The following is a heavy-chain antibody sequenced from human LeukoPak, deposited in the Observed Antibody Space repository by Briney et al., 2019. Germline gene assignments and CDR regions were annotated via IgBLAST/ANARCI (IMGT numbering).Heavy chain of an antibody. V-gene: IGHV4-61*02. CDR3: ARSECSGNSCYSVAY. Sequence: SETLSLTCTVPGGSISTGSYYWNWIRQPAGKGLEWIGRMYTSGSTNYNPSLKSRVTISVDTSKNQFSLKLSSVTAADTAVYYCARSECSGNSCYSVAYWGQGTLVTVSS. CDR1: GGSISTGSYY. D-gene: IGHD2-15*01. J-gene: IGHJ4*02. CDR2: MYTSGST.